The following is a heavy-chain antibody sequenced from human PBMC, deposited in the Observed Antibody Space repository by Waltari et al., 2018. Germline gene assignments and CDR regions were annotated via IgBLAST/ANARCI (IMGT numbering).Heavy chain of an antibody. J-gene: IGHJ4*02. Sequence: QVQLQQWGAGLLKPSETLSLTCAVYGGSFSGYYWSWIRPPPGKGLEWIGEINHIGSTNYNPSLKSRVTIAVDTSKNQFSLKLSSVTAADTAVYYCASEYYYDSSGYQDYWGQGTLVTVSS. V-gene: IGHV4-34*01. CDR1: GGSFSGYY. CDR2: INHIGST. CDR3: ASEYYYDSSGYQDY. D-gene: IGHD3-22*01.